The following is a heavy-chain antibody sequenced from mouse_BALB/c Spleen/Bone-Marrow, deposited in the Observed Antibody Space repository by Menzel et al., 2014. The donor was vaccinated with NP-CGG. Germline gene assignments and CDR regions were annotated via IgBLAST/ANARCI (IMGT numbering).Heavy chain of an antibody. D-gene: IGHD2-13*01. CDR2: IRNKANGYTT. Sequence: EVKVVESGGGLAQPGGSLRLSCGTSGFTFTDYYMSWVRQPPGKALEWLGFIRNKANGYTTEYSASVKGRFTISRDNSQSILYLQMNTLRAEDSAIYYCARVHSDDYEAWFAYWGQGTLVTVSA. J-gene: IGHJ3*01. CDR1: GFTFTDYY. CDR3: ARVHSDDYEAWFAY. V-gene: IGHV7-3*02.